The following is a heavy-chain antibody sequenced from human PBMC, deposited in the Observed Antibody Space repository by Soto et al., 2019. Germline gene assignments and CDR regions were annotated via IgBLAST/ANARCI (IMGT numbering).Heavy chain of an antibody. J-gene: IGHJ4*02. CDR3: AKSFSSNWYDYFNS. Sequence: GGPLRLSCVASGFGLSDFAMSWVRQAPGKGLQWVSAISGSGSDTYYADSVKGRFTISRDTSKSTLYLQMNSLRAEDTALYYCAKSFSSNWYDYFNSWGQGSLVTVSS. CDR2: ISGSGSDT. V-gene: IGHV3-23*01. D-gene: IGHD6-13*01. CDR1: GFGLSDFA.